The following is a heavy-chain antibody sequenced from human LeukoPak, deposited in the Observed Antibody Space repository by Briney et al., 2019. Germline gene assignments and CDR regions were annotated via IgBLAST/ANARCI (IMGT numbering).Heavy chain of an antibody. CDR2: IWSDGSNQ. D-gene: IGHD4-11*01. Sequence: GKSLGLSCAASKFTFSHYGMHWVRQAPGKGLQWVAVIWSDGSNQYYDDSVKGRFTISRDNFNNMVYLQMNSLRADDTGVYYCAKDAQRGFDYSNSLEYWGQGALVTVSS. CDR3: AKDAQRGFDYSNSLEY. J-gene: IGHJ4*02. CDR1: KFTFSHYG. V-gene: IGHV3-33*06.